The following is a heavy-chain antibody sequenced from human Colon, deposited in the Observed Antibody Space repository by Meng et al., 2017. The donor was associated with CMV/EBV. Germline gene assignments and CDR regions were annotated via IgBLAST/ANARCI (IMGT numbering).Heavy chain of an antibody. J-gene: IGHJ4*02. CDR2: VNPKSGDT. Sequence: SCKTSGYTFVNYNIKWVRQATGQGLEWMGRVNPKSGDTDYAQKFQGRITVTKDTSTNIVYMDLTSLTTDDTAVYYCARHSSGWSYLDYWGQGALVTVSS. CDR1: GYTFVNYN. V-gene: IGHV1-8*03. D-gene: IGHD6-19*01. CDR3: ARHSSGWSYLDY.